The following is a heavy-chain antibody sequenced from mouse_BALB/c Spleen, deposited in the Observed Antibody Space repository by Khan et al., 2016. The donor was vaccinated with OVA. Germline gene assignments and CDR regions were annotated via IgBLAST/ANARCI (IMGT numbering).Heavy chain of an antibody. Sequence: QVQLKQSGAELAKPGASVKMSCKASGYTFTSYWMHWVKQRPGQGLEWIGYINPSTGYTEYNQKFKVKATLTADKSSSTAYMQLSSLTSEDSAVYYCANHGSSSAWFTYWGQGTLVTVSA. CDR1: GYTFTSYW. V-gene: IGHV1-7*01. D-gene: IGHD1-1*01. CDR3: ANHGSSSAWFTY. CDR2: INPSTGYT. J-gene: IGHJ3*01.